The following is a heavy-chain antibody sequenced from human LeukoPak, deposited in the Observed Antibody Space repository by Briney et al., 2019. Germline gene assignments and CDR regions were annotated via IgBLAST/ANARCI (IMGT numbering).Heavy chain of an antibody. CDR2: IYHSGST. V-gene: IGHV4-30-2*01. Sequence: SETLSLTCAVSGGSISSGGYSWSWIRQPPGKGLEWIGYIYHSGSTYYNPSLKSRVTISVDRSKNQFSLKLSSVTAADTAVYYCAREGYDILTGYYIIDYWGQGTLVTVSS. CDR1: GGSISSGGYS. D-gene: IGHD3-9*01. CDR3: AREGYDILTGYYIIDY. J-gene: IGHJ4*02.